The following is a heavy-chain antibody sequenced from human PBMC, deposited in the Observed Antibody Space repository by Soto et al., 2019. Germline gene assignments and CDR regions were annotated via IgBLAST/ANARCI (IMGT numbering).Heavy chain of an antibody. J-gene: IGHJ4*02. D-gene: IGHD3-3*01. CDR1: GFTFSSYA. V-gene: IGHV3-23*01. Sequence: PGGSLRLSCPASGFTFSSYAMSWVRQAPGKGLEWVSTITGSGGNTYYADSMKGRFTISRDNSKNTLYLQMNSLRAEDTAVYYCAKVLEWLLSFDYWGQGTLVTVSS. CDR3: AKVLEWLLSFDY. CDR2: ITGSGGNT.